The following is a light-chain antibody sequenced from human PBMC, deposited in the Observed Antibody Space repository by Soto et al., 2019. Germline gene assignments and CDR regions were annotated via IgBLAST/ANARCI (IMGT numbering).Light chain of an antibody. CDR2: ANI. J-gene: IGLJ2*01. Sequence: QSVLTQPPSVSGAPGQRVTISCTGSTSNIGAGYGVHWYQQLPGTAPKLLIYANINRPSGVPDRFSGSKSDTSASLTITGLRAEDEADYYCQSYDSSLSGPVVFGGGTKVTVL. V-gene: IGLV1-40*01. CDR3: QSYDSSLSGPVV. CDR1: TSNIGAGYG.